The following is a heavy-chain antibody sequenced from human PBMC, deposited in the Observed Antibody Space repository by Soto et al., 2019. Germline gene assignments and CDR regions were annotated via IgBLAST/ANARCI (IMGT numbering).Heavy chain of an antibody. CDR3: ARSPNYYYYGFGV. J-gene: IGHJ6*02. CDR1: GGSVSSGDYF. V-gene: IGHV4-61*08. D-gene: IGHD3-10*01. CDR2: IYYSGST. Sequence: TSETLSLTCTVSGGSVSSGDYFWSWLRQSPGKRLEWIAYIYYSGSTNYNPSLKSRATISVDTSKSQVSLTLTSMTAADAALYYCARSPNYYYYGFGVWGQGTAVTVSS.